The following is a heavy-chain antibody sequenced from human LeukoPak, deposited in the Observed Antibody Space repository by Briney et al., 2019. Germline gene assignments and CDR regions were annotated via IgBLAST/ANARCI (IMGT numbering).Heavy chain of an antibody. V-gene: IGHV3-7*01. Sequence: GGSLRLSCAASGFTFSSYWMSWVRQAPGKGLEWVANLKQDGSEKYYVDSVKGRFTISRDNAKNSVYLQMNSLRAEDTAVYYCARTALDCSSTSCKYYYYYMDVWGKGTTVTVSS. J-gene: IGHJ6*03. CDR3: ARTALDCSSTSCKYYYYYMDV. CDR1: GFTFSSYW. D-gene: IGHD2-2*01. CDR2: LKQDGSEK.